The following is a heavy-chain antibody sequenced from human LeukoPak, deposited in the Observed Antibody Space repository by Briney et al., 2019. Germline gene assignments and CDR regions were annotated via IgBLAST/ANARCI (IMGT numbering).Heavy chain of an antibody. J-gene: IGHJ6*02. V-gene: IGHV3-23*01. CDR3: ATGAYCGGDCWYYYGMDV. CDR1: GFTFSSYA. D-gene: IGHD2-21*02. Sequence: GGSLRLSCAASGFTFSSYAMSWVRQAPGQGLEWVSAISGSGGSTYYADSVKGRFTISRDNSKNTLYLQMNSLRAEDTAVYYCATGAYCGGDCWYYYGMDVWGQGTTVTVSS. CDR2: ISGSGGST.